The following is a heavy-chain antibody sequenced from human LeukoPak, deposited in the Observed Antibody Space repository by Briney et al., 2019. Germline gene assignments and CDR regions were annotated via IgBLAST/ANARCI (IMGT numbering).Heavy chain of an antibody. V-gene: IGHV3-48*04. Sequence: GGSLRLSCAASSFTFSDYNMNWVRQAPGKGLEWVSYISSSGSTIYYADSVKGRFTISRDNAKNSLYLQMNSLRAEDTAVYYCAELGITMIGGVWGKGTTVTISS. J-gene: IGHJ6*04. CDR1: SFTFSDYN. CDR2: ISSSGSTI. D-gene: IGHD3-10*02. CDR3: AELGITMIGGV.